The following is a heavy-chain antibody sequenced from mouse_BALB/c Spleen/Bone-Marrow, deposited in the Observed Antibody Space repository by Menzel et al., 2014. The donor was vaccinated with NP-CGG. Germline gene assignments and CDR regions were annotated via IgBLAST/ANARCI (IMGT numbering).Heavy chain of an antibody. J-gene: IGHJ4*01. D-gene: IGHD2-1*01. V-gene: IGHV7-3*02. Sequence: EVNLVESGGGLVQPGGSLILSCATSGFTFTDYYMSWVRQPPGKALEWLGFIKNKANGYTTEYSASVKGRFTISRDNSQSILYLQMNTLRAEDSATYYCARSLYPRAMDYWGQGTSVTVSS. CDR3: ARSLYPRAMDY. CDR1: GFTFTDYY. CDR2: IKNKANGYTT.